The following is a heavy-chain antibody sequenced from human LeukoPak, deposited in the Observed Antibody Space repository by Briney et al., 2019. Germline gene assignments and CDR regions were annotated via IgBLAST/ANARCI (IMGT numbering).Heavy chain of an antibody. CDR3: ARDWVTDTAAIDY. CDR1: GFTFSSYA. CDR2: IRGRGDKT. J-gene: IGHJ4*02. Sequence: GGSLRLPCAASGFTFSSYAMSWVRQAPGKGLEWVAAIRGRGDKTYHADSVEGRFTISRDNSKNTLFLQMNSLRAEDTAVYYCARDWVTDTAAIDYWGQGTLVSVSS. V-gene: IGHV3-23*01. D-gene: IGHD2-2*01.